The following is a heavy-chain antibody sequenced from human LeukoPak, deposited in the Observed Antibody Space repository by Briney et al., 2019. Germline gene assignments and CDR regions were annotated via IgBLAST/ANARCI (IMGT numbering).Heavy chain of an antibody. V-gene: IGHV3-7*01. CDR1: GFTFSSYW. CDR2: IKQDGSEK. D-gene: IGHD4-17*01. Sequence: GGSLRLSCAASGFTFSSYWMSWVRQAPGKGLEWVANIKQDGSEKYYVDSVKGRFTISRDNAKNSLYLQMNSLRAEDTAVYYCAREASGDYGGPDREHWFDPWGQGTLVTVSS. CDR3: AREASGDYGGPDREHWFDP. J-gene: IGHJ5*02.